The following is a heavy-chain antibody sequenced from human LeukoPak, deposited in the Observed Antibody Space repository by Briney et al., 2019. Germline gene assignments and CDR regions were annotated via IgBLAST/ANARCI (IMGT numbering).Heavy chain of an antibody. V-gene: IGHV4-59*08. CDR1: GGSISSYY. J-gene: IGHJ6*02. Sequence: PSETLSLTCTVSGGSISSYYWSWIRQPPGKGLEWIGYIYYSGSTNYNPSLKSRVTISVDTSKNQFSLKLSSVTAADTAVYYCARESSFRNSGLNYYYYYGMDVWGQGTTVTVSS. D-gene: IGHD6-19*01. CDR3: ARESSFRNSGLNYYYYYGMDV. CDR2: IYYSGST.